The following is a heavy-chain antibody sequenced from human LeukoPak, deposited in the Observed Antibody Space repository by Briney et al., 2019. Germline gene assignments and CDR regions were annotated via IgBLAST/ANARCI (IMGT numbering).Heavy chain of an antibody. CDR3: ARGSPTAMINTPFDF. J-gene: IGHJ4*02. Sequence: ASVKVSCKASGYTFTGYYMHWVRQAPGQGLEWRGWINPNTGGTNYAQKFQGRVTMTSDTSISTAYMELSRLRSDDTAVYYCARGSPTAMINTPFDFWGQGTLVTVSS. V-gene: IGHV1-2*02. CDR1: GYTFTGYY. D-gene: IGHD5-18*01. CDR2: INPNTGGT.